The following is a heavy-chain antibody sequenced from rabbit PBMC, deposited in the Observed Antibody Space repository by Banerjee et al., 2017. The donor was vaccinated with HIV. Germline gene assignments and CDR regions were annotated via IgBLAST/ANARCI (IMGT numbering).Heavy chain of an antibody. CDR2: IYSGSGGRT. V-gene: IGHV1S40*01. CDR3: ARDLAGVIGWNFNL. D-gene: IGHD4-1*01. Sequence: QSLEESGGDLVKPEGSLTLTCTASGFSFSNGYVMCWVRQAPGKGLEWIACIYSGSGGRTDYASWAKGRFTISKTSSTTVTLQMTSLTAADTATYFCARDLAGVIGWNFNLWGPGTLVTVS. J-gene: IGHJ4*01. CDR1: GFSFSNGYV.